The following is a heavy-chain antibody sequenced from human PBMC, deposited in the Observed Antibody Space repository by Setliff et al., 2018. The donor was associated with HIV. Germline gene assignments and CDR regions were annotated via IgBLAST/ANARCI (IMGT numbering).Heavy chain of an antibody. CDR3: AAQGVL. J-gene: IGHJ4*02. Sequence: GGSLRLSCVVSGFIFSDYFMTWVRQAPGKGLEWLCYISSSGTTTYYGDSVKGRFTISRDNAKNSVLLQMNSLRVEDTAVYFCAAQGVLWGQGTQVTVSS. CDR1: GFIFSDYF. V-gene: IGHV3-11*04. CDR2: ISSSGTTT.